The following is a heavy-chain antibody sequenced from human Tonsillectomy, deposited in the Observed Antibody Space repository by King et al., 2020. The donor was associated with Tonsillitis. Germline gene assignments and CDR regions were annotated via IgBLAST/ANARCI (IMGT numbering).Heavy chain of an antibody. J-gene: IGHJ4*02. CDR3: ARGVSCTNPACPFDY. CDR1: GYRSTTYW. Sequence: VQLVESGAEVKKPGESLEISCKGSGYRSTTYWIGWVRQMPGKGLEWLGIIYPGDSDTRYSPSFQGQVTISADKSISTAYLQWSSLKASDTAMYYCARGVSCTNPACPFDYWGQGTLVTVSS. D-gene: IGHD2-8*01. CDR2: IYPGDSDT. V-gene: IGHV5-51*03.